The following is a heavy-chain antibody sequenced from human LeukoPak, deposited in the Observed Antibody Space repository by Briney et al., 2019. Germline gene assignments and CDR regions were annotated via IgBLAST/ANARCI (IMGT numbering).Heavy chain of an antibody. D-gene: IGHD6-6*01. CDR2: FYYGGST. J-gene: IGHJ5*02. CDR1: GRPLNRGDYH. Sequence: SQTLSLLCTVSGRPLNRGDYHWSSIRRPPGDGVDWNGYFYYGGSTYYNPSLKRRVTISVDTSKNQYSLKLSSVTAADTAVYYCARAPYSSSLFGWFDPWGQGTLVTVSS. CDR3: ARAPYSSSLFGWFDP. V-gene: IGHV4-30-4*01.